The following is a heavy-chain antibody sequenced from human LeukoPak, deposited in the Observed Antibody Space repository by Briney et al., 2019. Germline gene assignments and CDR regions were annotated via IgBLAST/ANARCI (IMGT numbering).Heavy chain of an antibody. CDR1: GGTFSSYA. J-gene: IGHJ4*02. D-gene: IGHD3-22*01. Sequence: GASVKVSCKASGGTFSSYAISWVRQAPGQGLEWMGRIIPILGIANYAQKFQGRVTITADKSTSTAYMELSSLRSEDTAVYYCARDSRGYYYDSSGYYYFDYWGQGTLVTVSS. CDR2: IIPILGIA. CDR3: ARDSRGYYYDSSGYYYFDY. V-gene: IGHV1-69*04.